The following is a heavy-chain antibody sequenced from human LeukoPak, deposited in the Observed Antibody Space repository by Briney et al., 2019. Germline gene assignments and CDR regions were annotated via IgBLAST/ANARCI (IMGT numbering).Heavy chain of an antibody. CDR1: GFTFSDYY. CDR2: ISSSGSTI. Sequence: GGSLRLSCAASGFTFSDYYMSWIRQAPGKGLEWVSYISSSGSTIYYADSVKGRFTISRDNAKNSLYLQMNSLRAEDTAVYYCARVNSDANILTGSAFFQHWGQGTLVTVSS. D-gene: IGHD3-9*01. V-gene: IGHV3-11*04. J-gene: IGHJ1*01. CDR3: ARVNSDANILTGSAFFQH.